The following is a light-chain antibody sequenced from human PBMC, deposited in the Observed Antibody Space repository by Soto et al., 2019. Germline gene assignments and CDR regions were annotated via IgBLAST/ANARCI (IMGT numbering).Light chain of an antibody. V-gene: IGLV2-11*01. J-gene: IGLJ3*02. CDR1: SSDVGGYNF. CDR3: CSYAGTYTLGV. Sequence: QSALTQPRSVSGSSGQSVTISCTGTSSDVGGYNFVSWYQQYPGKAPKLIIYDVSKRPSGVPDRFSGSKSGNTASLTISGLQAEDEADYYCCSYAGTYTLGVFGAGTKVTVL. CDR2: DVS.